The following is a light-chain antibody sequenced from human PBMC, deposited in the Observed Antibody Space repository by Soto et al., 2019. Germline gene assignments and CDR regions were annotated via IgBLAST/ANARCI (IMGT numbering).Light chain of an antibody. CDR3: QHYARSPRT. CDR2: GAS. J-gene: IGKJ1*01. V-gene: IGKV3-20*01. Sequence: EIVLTQSPGTLSLSPGERATLSCRASQSVSSSYIAWFQQKPGQAPRLLIYGASSRATGIPDRFSGSGSATDFTLTISRLEPEDFAIYYCQHYARSPRTFGQGTKVEIK. CDR1: QSVSSSY.